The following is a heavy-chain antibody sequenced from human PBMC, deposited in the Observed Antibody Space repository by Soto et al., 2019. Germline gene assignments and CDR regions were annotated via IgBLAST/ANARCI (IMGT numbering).Heavy chain of an antibody. Sequence: PSETLSLTCTVSGGSISSYYWSWIRQPPGKGLEWIGYIYYSGSTNYNPSLKSRVTISVDTSKNQFSLKLSSVTAADTAVYYCARLKQQLVPTHYMDVWGKGTTVTSP. CDR3: ARLKQQLVPTHYMDV. CDR2: IYYSGST. D-gene: IGHD6-13*01. V-gene: IGHV4-59*08. J-gene: IGHJ6*03. CDR1: GGSISSYY.